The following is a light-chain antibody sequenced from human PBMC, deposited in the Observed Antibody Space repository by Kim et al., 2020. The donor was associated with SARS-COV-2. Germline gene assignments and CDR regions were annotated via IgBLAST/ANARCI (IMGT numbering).Light chain of an antibody. CDR1: QGVSNN. J-gene: IGKJ5*01. Sequence: DILMTQSPSSLSASVGDRVTITCRASQGVSNNLARYQQKPGRAPKRLIYAVSNLQSGVPSRFSGSGSGTEFTLTISNLQPEDFATYSCLQHNRYPITFGQGTRLEIK. CDR3: LQHNRYPIT. CDR2: AVS. V-gene: IGKV1-17*02.